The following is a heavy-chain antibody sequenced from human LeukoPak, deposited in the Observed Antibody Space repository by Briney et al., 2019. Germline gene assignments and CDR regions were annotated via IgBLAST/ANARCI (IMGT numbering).Heavy chain of an antibody. CDR1: GFTFSSYG. V-gene: IGHV3-23*01. J-gene: IGHJ3*02. Sequence: GGSLRLSCAASGFTFSSYGMSWVRQAPGKGLEWVSAISGSGGSTYYADSVKGRFTISRDNSKNTLYLQMSSLRAEDTAVYYCAKDQGSYYYDSSAEAFDIWGQGTMVTVSS. CDR2: ISGSGGST. D-gene: IGHD3-22*01. CDR3: AKDQGSYYYDSSAEAFDI.